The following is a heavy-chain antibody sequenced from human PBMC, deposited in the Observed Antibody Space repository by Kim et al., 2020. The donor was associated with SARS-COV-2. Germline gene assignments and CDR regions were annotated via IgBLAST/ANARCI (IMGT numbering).Heavy chain of an antibody. J-gene: IGHJ4*02. CDR3: ARDMRHCSGTSCYEFDY. V-gene: IGHV3-23*01. CDR1: GFTFSSYA. CDR2: ILGSGVST. Sequence: GGSLRLSCAASGFTFSSYAMSWVRQAPGKGLEWVSAILGSGVSTYYADSVKGRFTISRDNSKNTLFLQMNSLRTGDTALYYCARDMRHCSGTSCYEFDYWGQGTLGTVSS. D-gene: IGHD2-2*01.